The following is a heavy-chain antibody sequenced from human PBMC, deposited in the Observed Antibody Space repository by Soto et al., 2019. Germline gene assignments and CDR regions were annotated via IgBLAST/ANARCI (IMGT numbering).Heavy chain of an antibody. V-gene: IGHV4-59*01. D-gene: IGHD4-4*01. CDR3: VSYRGAFYFDY. Sequence: SETLSLTCTVSGGSMSSNYWSWIRQSPGKGLEWIGFVYYGGTNYNPSFESRVTMSVDTPKNQFSLELNSVTAADTAVYYCVSYRGAFYFDYWGQGTLVTVSS. CDR2: VYYGGT. J-gene: IGHJ4*02. CDR1: GGSMSSNY.